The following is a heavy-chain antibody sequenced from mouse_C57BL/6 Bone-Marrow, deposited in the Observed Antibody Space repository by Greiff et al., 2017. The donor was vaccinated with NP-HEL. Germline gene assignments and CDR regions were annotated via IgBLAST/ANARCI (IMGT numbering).Heavy chain of an antibody. CDR2: IDPSDSYT. CDR1: GYTFTSYW. Sequence: VKLQQPGAELVRPGTSVKLSCKASGYTFTSYWMHWVKQRPGQGLEWIGVIDPSDSYTNYNQKFKGKATLTVDTSSSTAYMQLSSLTSEDSAVYYCARLRFAYWGQGTLVTVSA. J-gene: IGHJ3*01. CDR3: ARLRFAY. V-gene: IGHV1-59*01.